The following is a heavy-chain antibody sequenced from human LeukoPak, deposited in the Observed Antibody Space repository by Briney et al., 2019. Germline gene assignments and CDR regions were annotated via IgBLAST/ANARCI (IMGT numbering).Heavy chain of an antibody. J-gene: IGHJ5*02. D-gene: IGHD1-26*01. Sequence: ASVKVSYKASGYTFTSYDINWVRQATGQGLEWMGWMNPNSGNTGYAQKFQGRVTMTRNTSISTAYMELSSLRSEDTAVYYCARGRRRGSYSPRNWFDPWGQGTLVTVSS. CDR1: GYTFTSYD. CDR3: ARGRRRGSYSPRNWFDP. CDR2: MNPNSGNT. V-gene: IGHV1-8*01.